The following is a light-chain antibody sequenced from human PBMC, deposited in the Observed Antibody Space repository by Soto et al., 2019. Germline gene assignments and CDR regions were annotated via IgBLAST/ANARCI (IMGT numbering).Light chain of an antibody. CDR3: LLTYPGVRV. Sequence: QAVVTQEPSLTVSPGDTVTLTCGSSTGAVTSGHLPSWFQQKPGQAPMTLIYATSNTHSWTPARFSGSLLGGKAALTLSGXXXXXXXXYYCLLTYPGVRVFGTGTKVTV. V-gene: IGLV7-46*01. J-gene: IGLJ1*01. CDR2: ATS. CDR1: TGAVTSGHL.